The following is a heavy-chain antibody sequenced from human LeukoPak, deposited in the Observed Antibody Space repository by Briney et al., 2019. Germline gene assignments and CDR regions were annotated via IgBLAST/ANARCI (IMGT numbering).Heavy chain of an antibody. V-gene: IGHV4-31*03. D-gene: IGHD3-22*01. Sequence: SQTLTLTCTVSGVSISRGGYCWSWIRQHPGQGLEGIGYIYYSGSTYYNPCLKSRVTISVDTSKNQFSLKLSSVTAADTAVYYCARGDYDSSGYPYFDYWGQGTLVTVSS. CDR2: IYYSGST. J-gene: IGHJ4*02. CDR1: GVSISRGGYC. CDR3: ARGDYDSSGYPYFDY.